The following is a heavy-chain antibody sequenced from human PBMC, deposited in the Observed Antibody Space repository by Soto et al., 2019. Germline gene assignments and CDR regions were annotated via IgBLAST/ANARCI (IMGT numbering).Heavy chain of an antibody. CDR3: ARPVVPAAMPLYYYGMDV. CDR2: ISYDGSNK. V-gene: IGHV3-30-3*01. D-gene: IGHD2-2*01. CDR1: GFTFSSYA. J-gene: IGHJ6*02. Sequence: GGSLRLSCAAPGFTFSSYAMHWVRQAPGKGLEWVAVISYDGSNKYYADSVKGRFTISRDNSKNTLYLQMNSLRAEDTAVYYCARPVVPAAMPLYYYGMDVWGQGTTVTVS.